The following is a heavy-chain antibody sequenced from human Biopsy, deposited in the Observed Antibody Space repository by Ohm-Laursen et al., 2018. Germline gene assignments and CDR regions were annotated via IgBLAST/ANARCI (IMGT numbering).Heavy chain of an antibody. CDR1: GGSISNGGCY. CDR2: IFNSANT. V-gene: IGHV4-31*01. CDR3: ARGDYFDSNGYFWFDP. Sequence: TLSLTCTVSGGSISNGGCYWSWIRQRPGKGLAWIGYIFNSANTYYNPSLKNLITISGDTSKNQFSLKLNSVTAADTAVYYCARGDYFDSNGYFWFDPWGQGTLVTVSS. J-gene: IGHJ5*02. D-gene: IGHD3-22*01.